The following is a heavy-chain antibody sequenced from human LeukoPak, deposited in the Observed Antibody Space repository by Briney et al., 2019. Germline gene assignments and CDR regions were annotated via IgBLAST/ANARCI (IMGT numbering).Heavy chain of an antibody. CDR3: ASRNFDWFFLPY. V-gene: IGHV1-18*01. CDR1: GYTFTSYG. D-gene: IGHD3-9*01. J-gene: IGHJ4*02. CDR2: ISPYNGNT. Sequence: ASVKVSCKASGYTFTSYGISWVRQAPGQGLEWMGWISPYNGNTNYAQKVQDRVTMTTDTSTSTAYMELRSLRSDDTAVYYCASRNFDWFFLPYWGQGTLVTVSS.